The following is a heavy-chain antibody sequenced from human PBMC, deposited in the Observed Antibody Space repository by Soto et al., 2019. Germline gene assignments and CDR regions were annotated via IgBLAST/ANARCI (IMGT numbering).Heavy chain of an antibody. CDR1: GFSLSTSGVG. Sequence: QITLKESGPTLVKPTQTLTLTCTFSGFSLSTSGVGVGWIRQPPGKALEWLALIYWDDDNRYSPSLKSRLTITKDTSKNQVVLTMTNMDPVDTATYHCAHIASYYQFDWFDPWGQGTLVTVSS. CDR3: AHIASYYQFDWFDP. J-gene: IGHJ5*02. CDR2: IYWDDDN. D-gene: IGHD3-10*01. V-gene: IGHV2-5*02.